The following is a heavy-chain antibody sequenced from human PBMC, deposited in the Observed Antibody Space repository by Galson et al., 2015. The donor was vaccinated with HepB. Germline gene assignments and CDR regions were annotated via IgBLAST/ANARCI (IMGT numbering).Heavy chain of an antibody. Sequence: TLFLPCRGSAGSASSPAFYWSWVPETAGKGLGWVWGISASGSTNYSPSLESRVTISIDTSKNELSLKLSSVTAADTAVYYCARQEDAAAGTWGYWGQGTLVTVSS. V-gene: IGHV4-61*02. D-gene: IGHD6-13*01. CDR1: AGSASSPAFY. CDR2: ISASGST. CDR3: ARQEDAAAGTWGY. J-gene: IGHJ4*02.